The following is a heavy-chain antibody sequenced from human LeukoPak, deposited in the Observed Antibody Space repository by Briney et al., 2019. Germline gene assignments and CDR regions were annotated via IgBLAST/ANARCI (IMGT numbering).Heavy chain of an antibody. D-gene: IGHD5-24*01. CDR1: GFTFSSYA. Sequence: GGSLRLSCSASGFTFSSYAMYWVRQAPGKGLEYASSISSNGGGTHYADSVRGRFTISRDNSTNTLYLQMSSLRPEDTAVYYCVKVQDGSTFDYWGQGTLVTVSS. V-gene: IGHV3-64D*09. CDR3: VKVQDGSTFDY. CDR2: ISSNGGGT. J-gene: IGHJ4*02.